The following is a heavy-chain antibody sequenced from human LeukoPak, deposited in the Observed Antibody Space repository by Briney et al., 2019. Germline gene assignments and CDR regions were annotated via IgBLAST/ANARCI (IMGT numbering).Heavy chain of an antibody. CDR1: GFTSSRSA. J-gene: IGHJ4*02. V-gene: IGHV3-30-3*01. D-gene: IGHD3-10*01. Sequence: PGGSLRLSCAASGFTSSRSAVHWVRQAPGKGLEWVAVMSYDGSDIHYPDSVKGRFTISRDNSINTLYLQMNSLRPEDTAVYFCARDYYGSIDYWGQGTLVTVSS. CDR3: ARDYYGSIDY. CDR2: MSYDGSDI.